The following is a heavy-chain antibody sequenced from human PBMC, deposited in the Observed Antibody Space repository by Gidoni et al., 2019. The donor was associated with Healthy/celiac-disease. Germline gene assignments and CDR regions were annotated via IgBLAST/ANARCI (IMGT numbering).Heavy chain of an antibody. V-gene: IGHV4-34*01. CDR1: GGSFSGYY. D-gene: IGHD6-13*01. CDR3: AILHSSPHY. J-gene: IGHJ4*02. CDR2: INRSGST. Sequence: QVQLQQWGAGLLKPSETLSLTCAVYGGSFSGYYWSWIRQPPGKGLEWIGEINRSGSTNYNPSLKSRVTISVDTSKNQFSLRLSSVTAADTAVYFCAILHSSPHYWGQGTLVTVSS.